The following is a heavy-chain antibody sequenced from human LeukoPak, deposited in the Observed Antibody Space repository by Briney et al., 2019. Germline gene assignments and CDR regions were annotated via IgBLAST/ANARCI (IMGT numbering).Heavy chain of an antibody. CDR3: AVRPYSSSWYSAYYYYGMDV. D-gene: IGHD6-13*01. Sequence: PSETLSLTRAVYGGSFSGYYWSWIRQPPGKGLEWIGEINHSGSTNYNPSLKSRVTISVDTSKNQFSLKLSSVTAADTAVYYCAVRPYSSSWYSAYYYYGMDVWGQGTTVTVSS. CDR2: INHSGST. J-gene: IGHJ6*02. CDR1: GGSFSGYY. V-gene: IGHV4-34*01.